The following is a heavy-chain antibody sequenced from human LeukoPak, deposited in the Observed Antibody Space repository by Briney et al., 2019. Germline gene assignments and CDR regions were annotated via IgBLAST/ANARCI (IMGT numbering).Heavy chain of an antibody. J-gene: IGHJ4*02. CDR3: ADLGYGTGD. CDR2: ISYDGSNK. CDR1: GFTFSSYS. Sequence: AGGSLRLSCAASGFTFSSYSMNWVRQAPGKGLEWVAVISYDGSNKYYADSVKGRITISRDNSKNTLYLQMNSLRAEDTAVYYCADLGYGTGDWGQGTLVTVSS. V-gene: IGHV3-30*03. D-gene: IGHD5-18*01.